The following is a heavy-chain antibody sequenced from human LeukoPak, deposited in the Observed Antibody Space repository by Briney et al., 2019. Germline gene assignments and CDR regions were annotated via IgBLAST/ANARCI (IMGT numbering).Heavy chain of an antibody. Sequence: SETLSLTCTVSGGSISSSSYYWGWIRQPPGKGLEWIGSIYYSGSTYYNPSLKSRVTISVDTSKNQFSLKLSSVTAADTAVYYCAREGDYDSSGYYYRWFDPWGQGTLVTVSS. CDR1: GGSISSSSYY. J-gene: IGHJ5*02. CDR3: AREGDYDSSGYYYRWFDP. V-gene: IGHV4-39*07. CDR2: IYYSGST. D-gene: IGHD3-22*01.